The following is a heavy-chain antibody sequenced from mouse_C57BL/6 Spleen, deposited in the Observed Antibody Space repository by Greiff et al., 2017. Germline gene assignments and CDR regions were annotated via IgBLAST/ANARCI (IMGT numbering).Heavy chain of an antibody. CDR3: ARDYYGSSPYPMDY. CDR1: GYTFTSYW. V-gene: IGHV1-61*01. J-gene: IGHJ4*01. D-gene: IGHD1-1*01. Sequence: QVQLKQPGAELVRPGSSVKLSCKASGYTFTSYWMDWVKQRPGQGLEWIGNIYPSDSETHYNQKFKDKATLTVDKSSSTAYMQLSSLTSEDSAVYYCARDYYGSSPYPMDYWGQGTSVTVSS. CDR2: IYPSDSET.